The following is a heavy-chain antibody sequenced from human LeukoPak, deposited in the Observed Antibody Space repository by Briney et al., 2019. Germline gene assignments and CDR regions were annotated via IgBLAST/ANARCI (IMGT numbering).Heavy chain of an antibody. CDR3: ARGADTAMLDDYYYGMDV. D-gene: IGHD5-18*01. CDR1: GGTFSSYA. Sequence: SVKVSCKASGGTFSSYAISWVRQAPGQGLESLGRIIPILGIANYAQKVQGRVTITADKSTSTAYMELSSLRSEDTAVYYCARGADTAMLDDYYYGMDVWGQGTTVTVS. J-gene: IGHJ6*02. V-gene: IGHV1-69*04. CDR2: IIPILGIA.